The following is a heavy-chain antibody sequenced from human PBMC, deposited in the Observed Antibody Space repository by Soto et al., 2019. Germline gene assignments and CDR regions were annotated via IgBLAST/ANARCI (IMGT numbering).Heavy chain of an antibody. D-gene: IGHD2-21*02. CDR1: GYTFNTYY. CDR2: IHPSGGVT. V-gene: IGHV1-46*02. CDR3: ARGGHIAVVTASFDN. J-gene: IGHJ4*02. Sequence: QVQLVQSGAEVRKPGASVKVSCKPSGYTFNTYYLHWLRQAPGQALEWMGVIHPSGGVTTYAQKFLGRVTVTRDTSTPTVFMELSSLRSDDTAVYYCARGGHIAVVTASFDNWGQGTLVTVSS.